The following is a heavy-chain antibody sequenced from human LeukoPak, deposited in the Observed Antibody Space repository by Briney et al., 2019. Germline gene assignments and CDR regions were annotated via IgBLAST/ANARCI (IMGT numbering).Heavy chain of an antibody. J-gene: IGHJ5*02. D-gene: IGHD3-10*01. Sequence: GASVKVSCKASGYTFTCYYMHWVRQAPGQGLEWMGRINPNSGGTNYAQKFQGRVTMTRDTSISTAYMELSRLRSDDTAVYYCARLRITMVRGVIGTYWFDPWGQGTLVTVSS. CDR1: GYTFTCYY. CDR3: ARLRITMVRGVIGTYWFDP. CDR2: INPNSGGT. V-gene: IGHV1-2*06.